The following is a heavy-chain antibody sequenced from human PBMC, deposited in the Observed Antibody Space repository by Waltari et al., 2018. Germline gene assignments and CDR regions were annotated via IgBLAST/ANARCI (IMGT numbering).Heavy chain of an antibody. CDR3: AKDLSERAWEGY. Sequence: EVQLLESGGGLVQPGGSLRLSCASSGFTFSSYSMSCVRQAPGKGLEWVSAISGSGGSTYYEDSVKGRFTISRDNSKNTLYLQMNSLRAEDTAVYDCAKDLSERAWEGYWGQGTLVTVSS. CDR1: GFTFSSYS. J-gene: IGHJ4*02. CDR2: ISGSGGST. V-gene: IGHV3-23*01. D-gene: IGHD1-26*01.